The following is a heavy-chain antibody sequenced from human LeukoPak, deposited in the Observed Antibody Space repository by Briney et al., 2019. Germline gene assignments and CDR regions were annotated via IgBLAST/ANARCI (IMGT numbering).Heavy chain of an antibody. Sequence: ASVKVSCKASGYTFTGYYMHWVRQAPGQGLEWMGWINPNSGGTNYAQKFQGRVTMTRDTSISTAYMELSRLRSDDTAVYYCARDRPWGIAAAGSDAGDYWGQGTLVTVSS. D-gene: IGHD6-13*01. CDR2: INPNSGGT. J-gene: IGHJ4*02. V-gene: IGHV1-2*02. CDR3: ARDRPWGIAAAGSDAGDY. CDR1: GYTFTGYY.